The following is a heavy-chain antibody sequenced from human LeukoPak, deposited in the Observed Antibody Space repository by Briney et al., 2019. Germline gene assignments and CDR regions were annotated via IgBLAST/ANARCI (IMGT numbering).Heavy chain of an antibody. V-gene: IGHV3-74*01. D-gene: IGHD3-10*01. Sequence: PGGSLRLSCAASGFTFNNAWMSWVRQAPGKGLVWVSRINSDGSSTTYADSVKGRFTISRDNAKNTLFLQMNSLRAEDTAVYYCASFPGSYYNRGFFDSWGQGTLVTVSS. CDR3: ASFPGSYYNRGFFDS. J-gene: IGHJ4*02. CDR2: INSDGSST. CDR1: GFTFNNAW.